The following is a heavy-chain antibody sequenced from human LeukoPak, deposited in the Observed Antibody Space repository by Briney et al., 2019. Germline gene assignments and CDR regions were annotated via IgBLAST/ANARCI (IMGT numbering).Heavy chain of an antibody. Sequence: GGSLRLSCAGSGFTFSSYAMSWVRQAPGKGLEWVCAISDTGATTYAADSVTGRFTISRDNYRSTLYLQLNSLRADDTAVYYCAKDTSIGRYCTNGVCSPFDYWGQGTLVTVSS. CDR1: GFTFSSYA. V-gene: IGHV3-23*01. CDR2: ISDTGATT. CDR3: AKDTSIGRYCTNGVCSPFDY. D-gene: IGHD2-8*01. J-gene: IGHJ4*02.